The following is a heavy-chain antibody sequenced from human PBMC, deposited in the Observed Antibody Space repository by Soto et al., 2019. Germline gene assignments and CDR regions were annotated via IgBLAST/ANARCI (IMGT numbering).Heavy chain of an antibody. D-gene: IGHD3-10*01. CDR1: GGSISSGGYY. CDR3: ARDSPMVRGVITPDY. CDR2: IYYSGST. J-gene: IGHJ4*02. V-gene: IGHV4-31*03. Sequence: SETLSLTCTVSGGSISSGGYYWSWIRQHPGKGLEWIGYIYYSGSTYYNPSRKSRVTISVDTSKNQFSLKLSSVTAADTAVYYCARDSPMVRGVITPDYWGQGTLVTVSS.